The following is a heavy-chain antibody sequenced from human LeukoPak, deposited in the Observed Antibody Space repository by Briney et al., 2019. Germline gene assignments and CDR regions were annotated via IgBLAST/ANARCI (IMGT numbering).Heavy chain of an antibody. CDR3: ARDLSGIAGYTYGRGIDY. D-gene: IGHD5-18*01. Sequence: SETLSLTCAVYGGSFSGYYWSWIRQPPGKGLEWIGEINHSGSTNYNPSLKSRVTISVDTSKNQFSLRLSSVTAADTAVYYCARDLSGIAGYTYGRGIDYWGQGTLVTVSS. J-gene: IGHJ4*02. V-gene: IGHV4-34*01. CDR1: GGSFSGYY. CDR2: INHSGST.